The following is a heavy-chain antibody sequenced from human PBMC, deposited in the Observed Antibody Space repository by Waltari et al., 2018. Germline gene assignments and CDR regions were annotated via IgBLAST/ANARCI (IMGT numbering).Heavy chain of an antibody. V-gene: IGHV3-23*01. D-gene: IGHD5-18*01. J-gene: IGHJ4*02. CDR2: FSGTGST. CDR1: VFAFSSSD. CDR3: ARGYNYGFADY. Sequence: EVQLLESGGDLVQPGDSLRLSCATSVFAFSSSDMNWVRQAPGRGLEWLSLFSGTGSTFHADSVKGRFTISRDTSKHTLYLQMTNLRVEDTAVYYCARGYNYGFADYWGQGTLVTVSS.